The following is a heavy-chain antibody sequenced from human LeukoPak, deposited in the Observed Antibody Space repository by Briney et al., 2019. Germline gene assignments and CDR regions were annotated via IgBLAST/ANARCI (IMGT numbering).Heavy chain of an antibody. J-gene: IGHJ4*02. D-gene: IGHD3-3*01. CDR3: ARLRPRTNYDFSSGYYAFDY. CDR2: VYSGAY. CDR1: GASITNYF. V-gene: IGHV4-4*09. Sequence: SETLSLTCTVSGASITNYFWGWIRQPPGKGLQWIEYVYSGAYYYNPSLVSRLTVSVDTAKNQFSLGLRSVTAADTAVYYCARLRPRTNYDFSSGYYAFDYWGQGTLVTVSS.